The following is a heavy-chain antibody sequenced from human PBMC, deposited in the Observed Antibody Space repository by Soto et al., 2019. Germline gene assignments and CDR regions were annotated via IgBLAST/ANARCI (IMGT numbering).Heavy chain of an antibody. CDR1: GGSISSYY. CDR3: ASSGRLWFGEFRDY. D-gene: IGHD3-10*01. J-gene: IGHJ4*02. Sequence: TLSLTCTVSGGSISSYYWSWIRQPPGKGLEWIGYIYYSGSTNYNPSLKSRVTISVDTSKNQFSLKLSSVTAADTAVYYCASSGRLWFGEFRDYWGQGTLVTVSS. CDR2: IYYSGST. V-gene: IGHV4-59*08.